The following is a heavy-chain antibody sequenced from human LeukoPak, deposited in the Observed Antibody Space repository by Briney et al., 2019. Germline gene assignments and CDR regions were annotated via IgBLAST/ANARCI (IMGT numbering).Heavy chain of an antibody. CDR1: GGSFSDYY. D-gene: IGHD3-10*01. V-gene: IGHV4-34*01. CDR3: AINMIRGVHFPYFFDY. CDR2: INHSGST. J-gene: IGHJ4*02. Sequence: SETLSLTCAVYGGSFSDYYWSWIRQPSGKGLEWIGEINHSGSTNYNPSLKSRVTISVDTSKNQFFLKLSSVTAADAAVYYCAINMIRGVHFPYFFDYWGQGTLVTVSS.